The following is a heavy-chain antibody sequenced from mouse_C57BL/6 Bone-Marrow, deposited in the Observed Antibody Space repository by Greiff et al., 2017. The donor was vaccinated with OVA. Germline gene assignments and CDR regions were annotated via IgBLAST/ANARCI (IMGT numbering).Heavy chain of an antibody. CDR1: GYAFSSYW. CDR2: IYPGDGDT. V-gene: IGHV1-80*01. D-gene: IGHD2-3*01. CDR3: ARARAYDGTLPGDY. Sequence: QVQLQQSGAELVKPGASVKISCKASGYAFSSYWMNWVKQRPGKGLEWIGQIYPGDGDTNYNGKFKGKATLTADKSSSTAYMQLSSLTSEDSAVYFCARARAYDGTLPGDYWGQGTTLTVSS. J-gene: IGHJ2*01.